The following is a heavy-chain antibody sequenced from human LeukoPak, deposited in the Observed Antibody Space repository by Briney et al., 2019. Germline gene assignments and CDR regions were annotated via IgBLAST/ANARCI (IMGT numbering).Heavy chain of an antibody. D-gene: IGHD3-10*01. CDR1: GGSFSGYY. J-gene: IGHJ4*02. Sequence: PSETLSLTCAVYGGSFSGYYWSWIRQPPGKGLEWIGEINHSGSTNYNPSLKSRVTISVDTSKNQFSLKLSSVTAADTAVYYCAREGNGWFGELYYFDYWGQGTLVTVSS. CDR3: AREGNGWFGELYYFDY. V-gene: IGHV4-34*01. CDR2: INHSGST.